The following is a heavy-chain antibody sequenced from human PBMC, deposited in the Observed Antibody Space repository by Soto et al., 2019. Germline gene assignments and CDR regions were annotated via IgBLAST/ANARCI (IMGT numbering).Heavy chain of an antibody. CDR2: IDYDGSTT. J-gene: IGHJ4*02. CDR1: GFALSTYW. D-gene: IGHD2-15*01. CDR3: ARVARGAWVVCDH. V-gene: IGHV3-74*01. Sequence: EVQLVESGGGLVQPGGSLSLSCAASGFALSTYWMHWVRQVPGKGLVWVSRIDYDGSTTSYADSVKGRFTISRDNAKNTLYLQMSSLTAEDTAVYYCARVARGAWVVCDHWGQGTLVTVSS.